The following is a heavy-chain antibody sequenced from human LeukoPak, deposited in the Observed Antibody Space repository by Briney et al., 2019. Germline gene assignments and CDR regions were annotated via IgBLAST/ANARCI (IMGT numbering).Heavy chain of an antibody. CDR1: GFTFSNYG. V-gene: IGHV3-30*18. CDR2: ISYDGNNK. CDR3: AKERGYGGNSGMGY. J-gene: IGHJ4*02. Sequence: GGSLRLSCAASGFTFSNYGMHWVRQAPGKGLEWVAVISYDGNNKYYADSVKGRFTISRDNSENTLYLQMNSLRPEDTAVYYCAKERGYGGNSGMGYWGQGTLVTVSS. D-gene: IGHD4-23*01.